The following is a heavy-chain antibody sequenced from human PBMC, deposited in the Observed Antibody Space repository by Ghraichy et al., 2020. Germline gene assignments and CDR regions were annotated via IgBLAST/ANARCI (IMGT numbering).Heavy chain of an antibody. CDR1: GFTFSSYA. CDR2: ISGSGGST. CDR3: AKDTELTYYDILTGLSFFDY. D-gene: IGHD3-9*01. V-gene: IGHV3-23*01. Sequence: GGSLRLSCAASGFTFSSYAMNWVRQAPGKGLEWVSVISGSGGSTYYADSVKGRFTISRDNSKNTLYLQMNSLRAEDTAVYYFAKDTELTYYDILTGLSFFDYWGQGTLVTVSS. J-gene: IGHJ4*02.